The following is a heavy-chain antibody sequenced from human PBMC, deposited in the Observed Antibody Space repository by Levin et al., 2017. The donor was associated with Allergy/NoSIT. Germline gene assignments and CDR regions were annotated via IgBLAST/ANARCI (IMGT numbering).Heavy chain of an antibody. CDR1: GFTFSTYA. J-gene: IGHJ4*02. CDR3: AKDDGAAYYSFDS. CDR2: VSNDGKYT. V-gene: IGHV3-23*01. Sequence: TSETLSLTCAASGFTFSTYAMNWVRQAPGQGLEWVSSVSNDGKYTFYADFVEGRFTISRDNSKDTLYLRMNSLRAEDTALYYCAKDDGAAYYSFDSWGQGTLVTVSS. D-gene: IGHD1-26*01.